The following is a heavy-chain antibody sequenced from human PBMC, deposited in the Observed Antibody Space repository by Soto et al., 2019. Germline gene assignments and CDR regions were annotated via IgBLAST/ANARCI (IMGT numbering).Heavy chain of an antibody. CDR1: GFIFSNYA. CDR3: AGILRFLEAH. D-gene: IGHD3-3*01. CDR2: ISGSGRST. Sequence: EVQLLESGGGLVQPGGSLSLSCAASGFIFSNYAMSWVRQTPGKGLEWVSGISGSGRSTYYTASVKGRFTISRDNSKNTLYLQMNSLRAEDTAVYYCAGILRFLEAHWGQGTLVTVSS. V-gene: IGHV3-23*01. J-gene: IGHJ4*02.